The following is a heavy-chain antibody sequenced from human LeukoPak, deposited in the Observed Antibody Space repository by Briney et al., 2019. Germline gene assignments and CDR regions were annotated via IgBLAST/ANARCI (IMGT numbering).Heavy chain of an antibody. CDR1: GGSISSGDYY. J-gene: IGHJ4*02. V-gene: IGHV4-30-4*08. D-gene: IGHD3-3*01. CDR2: IYYSGST. Sequence: SETLSLTCTASGGSISSGDYYWSWIRQPPGKGLEWIGYIYYSGSTYYNPSLKSRVTISVDTSKNQFSLKLSSVTAADTAVYYCAREGTYYDFWSGYSEYYFDYWGQGTLVTVSS. CDR3: AREGTYYDFWSGYSEYYFDY.